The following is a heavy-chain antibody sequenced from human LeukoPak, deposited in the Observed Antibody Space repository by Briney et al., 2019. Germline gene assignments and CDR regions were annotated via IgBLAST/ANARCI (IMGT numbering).Heavy chain of an antibody. CDR3: ARVLHSSSWPIDY. V-gene: IGHV4-39*07. Sequence: SETLSLTCTVSGGSISSSSYYWGWIRQPPGKGLEWIGSIYYSGSTYYNPSLKSRVTISVDTSKNQFSLKLSSVTAADTAVYYCARVLHSSSWPIDYWGQGTLVTVSS. J-gene: IGHJ4*02. CDR2: IYYSGST. CDR1: GGSISSSSYY. D-gene: IGHD6-13*01.